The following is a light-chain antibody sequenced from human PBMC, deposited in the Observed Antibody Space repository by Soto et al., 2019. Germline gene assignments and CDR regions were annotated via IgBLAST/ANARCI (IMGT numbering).Light chain of an antibody. J-gene: IGKJ4*01. CDR2: SAS. CDR3: LQHNSYPLT. Sequence: DIQMTQSPSAMSASVGDRVTINCRASQDIKYYLAWFQQKPGKVPKRLIYSASSLQSGVPSRFSGSGSGTKFTLTIIGLQPEDSATYYCLQHNSYPLTFGGGTKVDIK. V-gene: IGKV1-17*03. CDR1: QDIKYY.